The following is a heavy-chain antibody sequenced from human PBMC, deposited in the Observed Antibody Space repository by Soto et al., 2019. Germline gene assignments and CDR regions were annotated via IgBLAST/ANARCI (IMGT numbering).Heavy chain of an antibody. J-gene: IGHJ6*02. CDR3: ARGGPGGIAAAGTPLLYYYYGMDV. D-gene: IGHD6-13*01. V-gene: IGHV1-18*01. CDR1: GYTFTSYG. CDR2: ITAYNGNT. Sequence: QVQLVQSGAEVKKPGASVKVSCKASGYTFTSYGISWVRQAPGQGLEWMGWITAYNGNTNYAQKLQGRVTMTTDTSTSTAYMELRSLRSDDTAVYYCARGGPGGIAAAGTPLLYYYYGMDVWGQGTTVTVSS.